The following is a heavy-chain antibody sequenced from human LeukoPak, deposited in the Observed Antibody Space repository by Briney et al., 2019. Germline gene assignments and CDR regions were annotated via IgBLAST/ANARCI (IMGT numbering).Heavy chain of an antibody. CDR1: GFTVSHNY. J-gene: IGHJ4*02. Sequence: GGSLRLSCAASGFTVSHNYMTWVRQAPGRGLEWVSIIYSGGSTYYADSVKGRFTISRDNAKNTLYLQMNSLRAEDTAVYYCAREVTYRGSYYFDYWGQGTLVTVSS. CDR2: IYSGGST. V-gene: IGHV3-53*01. D-gene: IGHD1-26*01. CDR3: AREVTYRGSYYFDY.